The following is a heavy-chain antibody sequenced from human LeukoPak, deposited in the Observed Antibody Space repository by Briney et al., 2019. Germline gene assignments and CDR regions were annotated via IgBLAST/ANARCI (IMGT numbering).Heavy chain of an antibody. CDR2: IYYSGST. V-gene: IGHV4-59*01. CDR3: ARDHIGHSSSPIYWFDP. Sequence: SETLSLTCTVSGGSISSYYWSWIRQPPGKGLEWIGYIYYSGSTNYNPSLKSRVTISVDTSKNRFSLKLSSVTAADTAVYYCARDHIGHSSSPIYWFDPWGQGTLVTVSS. D-gene: IGHD6-6*01. CDR1: GGSISSYY. J-gene: IGHJ5*02.